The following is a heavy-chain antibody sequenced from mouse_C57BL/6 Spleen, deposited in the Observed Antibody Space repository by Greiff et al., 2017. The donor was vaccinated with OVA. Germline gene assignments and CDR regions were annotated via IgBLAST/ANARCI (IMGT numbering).Heavy chain of an antibody. D-gene: IGHD2-1*01. CDR1: GYTFTSYW. CDR2: IHPNSGST. V-gene: IGHV1-64*01. Sequence: QVQLQQPGAELVKPGASVKLSCKASGYTFTSYWMHWVKQRPGQGLEWIGMIHPNSGSTNYNEKFKSKATLTVDKSSSTAYMQLSSLTSEDSAVYYCARYYDNWSAWFAYWGQGTLVTVSA. J-gene: IGHJ3*01. CDR3: ARYYDNWSAWFAY.